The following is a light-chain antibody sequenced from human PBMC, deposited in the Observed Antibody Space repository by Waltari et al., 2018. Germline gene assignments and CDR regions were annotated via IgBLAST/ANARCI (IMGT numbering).Light chain of an antibody. CDR3: QEYNGYPYT. Sequence: DIQMTQSPSTLSASLGARVTITCRASQSISPWLAWYQQKPGKAPKILIQQASILESGVPSRFSGSASGTEFTLSISSLQPDDFATYFCQEYNGYPYTFGQGTKLEIK. CDR1: QSISPW. J-gene: IGKJ2*01. V-gene: IGKV1-5*03. CDR2: QAS.